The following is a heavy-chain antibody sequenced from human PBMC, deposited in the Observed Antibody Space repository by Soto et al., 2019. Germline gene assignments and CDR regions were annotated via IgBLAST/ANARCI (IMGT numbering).Heavy chain of an antibody. Sequence: GASVKVSCKASGYTFTSYDINWVRQATGQGLEWMGWMNPNSGNTGYAQKFQGRVTMTRNTSISTAYMELSSLRSEDTAVYYCARGPSDYGDYDWFDPWGQGTLVTVSS. CDR1: GYTFTSYD. CDR2: MNPNSGNT. D-gene: IGHD4-17*01. V-gene: IGHV1-8*02. CDR3: ARGPSDYGDYDWFDP. J-gene: IGHJ5*02.